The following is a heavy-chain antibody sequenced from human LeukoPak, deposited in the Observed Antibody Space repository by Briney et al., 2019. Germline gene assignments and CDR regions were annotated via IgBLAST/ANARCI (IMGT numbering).Heavy chain of an antibody. J-gene: IGHJ3*02. V-gene: IGHV3-74*03. CDR2: INSDGSST. CDR3: VRDRVLRFHDWSYDAFDI. D-gene: IGHD3-9*01. Sequence: PGGSLRLSCAASGFTFGDYWMHWVRQAPGKGLVWVSRINSDGSSTMYADSVKGRFTISRDNAKNTLYLQMNSLRAEDTAVYYCVRDRVLRFHDWSYDAFDIWGQGTMVTVSS. CDR1: GFTFGDYW.